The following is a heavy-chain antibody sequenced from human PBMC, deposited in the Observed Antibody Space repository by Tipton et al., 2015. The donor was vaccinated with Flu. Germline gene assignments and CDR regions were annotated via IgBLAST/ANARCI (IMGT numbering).Heavy chain of an antibody. V-gene: IGHV3-11*01. CDR1: GFTFSDDY. CDR3: ARDHPPSITVLGEITDYFGMDV. J-gene: IGHJ6*02. CDR2: ISSSGSTI. Sequence: SLRLSCAASGFTFSDDYMSWIRQAPGKGLEWVSHISSSGSTINYADSVKGRFTISRDNAKNSLYLQMNSLRAEDTAVYYCARDHPPSITVLGEITDYFGMDVWGQGT. D-gene: IGHD3-3*01.